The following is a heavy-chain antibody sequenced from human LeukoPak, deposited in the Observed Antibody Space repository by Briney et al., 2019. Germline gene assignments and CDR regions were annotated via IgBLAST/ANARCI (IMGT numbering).Heavy chain of an antibody. CDR1: GYTFTSYG. CDR3: ARTLAVAGTPVDY. J-gene: IGHJ4*02. Sequence: GASVKVSCKASGYTFTSYGISWVRQAPGQGLEWMGWINPNSGGTNYAQKFQGRVTMTRDTSISTAYMELSRLRSDDTAVYYCARTLAVAGTPVDYWGQGTLVTVSS. V-gene: IGHV1-2*02. D-gene: IGHD6-19*01. CDR2: INPNSGGT.